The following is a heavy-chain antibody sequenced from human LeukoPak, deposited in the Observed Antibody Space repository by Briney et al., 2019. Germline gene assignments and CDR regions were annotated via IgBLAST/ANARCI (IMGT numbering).Heavy chain of an antibody. J-gene: IGHJ4*02. CDR2: INTYNGNA. CDR3: ARFSKISRGYTIFGVVPSGGDY. V-gene: IGHV1-18*04. D-gene: IGHD3-3*01. Sequence: GASVKVSCKASGYTFTGYYMHWVRQAPGQGLEWMAWINTYNGNAHYAEKFQGRVSLTTDTSTYTSYMELRSLRSDDTAVYYCARFSKISRGYTIFGVVPSGGDYWGQGTLLTVSS. CDR1: GYTFTGYY.